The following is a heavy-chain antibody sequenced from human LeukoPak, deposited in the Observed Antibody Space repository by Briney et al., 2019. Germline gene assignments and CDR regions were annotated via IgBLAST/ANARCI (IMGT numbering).Heavy chain of an antibody. CDR1: GGSISSYY. CDR3: ARLGGELWLVLSY. D-gene: IGHD5-18*01. J-gene: IGHJ4*02. Sequence: PSETLSLTSTVSGGSISSYYWSWIRQPPGKGLEWIGYIYYSGSTNYNPSLKSRVTISVDTPKNQFSLKLSSVTAADTAVYYCARLGGELWLVLSYWGQGTLVTVSS. V-gene: IGHV4-59*08. CDR2: IYYSGST.